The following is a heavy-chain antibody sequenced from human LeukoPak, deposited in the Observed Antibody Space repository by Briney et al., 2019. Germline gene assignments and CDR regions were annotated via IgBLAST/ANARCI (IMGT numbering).Heavy chain of an antibody. V-gene: IGHV4-4*02. CDR1: GGSISTTHW. CDR2: IFQSGRT. D-gene: IGHD3-9*01. CDR3: ARGLRYYDILTGYYTYYFDY. J-gene: IGHJ4*02. Sequence: SGTLSLTCAVSGGSISTTHWWSWVRQPPGKGLEWIGEIFQSGRTNYNPSLKSRVTISVDTSKNQFSLKLSSVTAADTAVYYCARGLRYYDILTGYYTYYFDYWGQGTLVTVSS.